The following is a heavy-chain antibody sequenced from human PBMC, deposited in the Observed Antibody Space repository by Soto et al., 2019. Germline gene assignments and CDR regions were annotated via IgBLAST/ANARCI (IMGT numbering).Heavy chain of an antibody. J-gene: IGHJ6*02. V-gene: IGHV2-70*13. CDR3: ARSIRGPRRFNGMDV. Sequence: DSGPTLVNPTAPPTLTCTVSGFSLTRPGMCVSWIRQPPGKALEWLALIERDDDDKYYSTSLKTRLTISKDTRKNQVVLTMANMDPADTGTYYCARSIRGPRRFNGMDVWGQGTTVTVSS. CDR1: GFSLTRPGMC. D-gene: IGHD1-20*01. CDR2: IERDDDDK.